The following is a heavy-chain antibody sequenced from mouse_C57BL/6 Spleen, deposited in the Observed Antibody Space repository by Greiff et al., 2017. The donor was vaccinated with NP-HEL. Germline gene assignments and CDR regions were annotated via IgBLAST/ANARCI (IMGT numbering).Heavy chain of an antibody. Sequence: QVQLQQSGAELVMPGASVKLSCKASGYTFTSYWMHWVKQRPGQGLEWIGEIDPSDSYTNYNQKFKGKSTLTVDKSSSTAYMQLSSLTSEDYAVYYCARKLFYAIDYWGQGTSVTVSS. CDR1: GYTFTSYW. J-gene: IGHJ4*01. V-gene: IGHV1-69*01. CDR3: ARKLFYAIDY. CDR2: IDPSDSYT.